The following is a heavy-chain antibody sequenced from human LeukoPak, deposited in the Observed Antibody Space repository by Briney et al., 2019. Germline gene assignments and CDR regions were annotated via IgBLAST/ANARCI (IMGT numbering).Heavy chain of an antibody. CDR2: ISGSGGST. J-gene: IGHJ4*02. Sequence: GGSLRLSCAAFGFTFSSYAMSWVRQAPGEGLEWVSAISGSGGSTYYADSVKGRFTISRDNSKNTLYLQMNSLRAEDTTVYYCAKDRTSSSWFVFDYWGQGTLVTVSS. CDR3: AKDRTSSSWFVFDY. CDR1: GFTFSSYA. V-gene: IGHV3-23*01. D-gene: IGHD6-13*01.